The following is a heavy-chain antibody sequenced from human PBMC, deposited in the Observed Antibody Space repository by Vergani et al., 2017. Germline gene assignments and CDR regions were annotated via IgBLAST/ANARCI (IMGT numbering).Heavy chain of an antibody. D-gene: IGHD3-10*01. CDR3: ARVNSITMVRGVRELFFDY. CDR2: IYSGGST. J-gene: IGHJ4*02. CDR1: GFTVSSNY. Sequence: EVQLVETGGGLIQPGGSLRLSCAASGFTVSSNYMSWVRQAPGKGLEWVSVIYSGGSTYYADSVKGRFTISRDNSKNTLYLQMNSLRAEDTAVYYCARVNSITMVRGVRELFFDYWGQGTLVTVSS. V-gene: IGHV3-53*02.